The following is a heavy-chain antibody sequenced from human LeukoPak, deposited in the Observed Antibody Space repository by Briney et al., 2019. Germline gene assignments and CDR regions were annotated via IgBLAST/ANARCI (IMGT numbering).Heavy chain of an antibody. CDR2: MNPNSGNT. CDR3: ARGSITMVPSIDY. Sequence: GASVKVSCKASGYTFTSYDINWVGQATGQGLEGMGWMNPNSGNTGYAQKFQGRVTMTRNTSISTAYMELSSLRSEDRAVYYCARGSITMVPSIDYWGQGTLVTVSS. J-gene: IGHJ4*02. V-gene: IGHV1-8*01. CDR1: GYTFTSYD. D-gene: IGHD3-10*01.